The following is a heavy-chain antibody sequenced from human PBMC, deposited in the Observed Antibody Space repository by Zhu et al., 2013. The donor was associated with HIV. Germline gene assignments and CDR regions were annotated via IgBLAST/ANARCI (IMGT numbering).Heavy chain of an antibody. CDR3: ATKETYGGILTY. CDR2: VDPEDGET. Sequence: EVQLAQSGAEVKKPGATVKISCKVSGYTFTEYIHWVQQAPGKGLEWVGLVDPEDGETIYAEKFQGRVTLSADTSTDTAYMELSSLRSEDTAVYYCATKETYGGILTYWGQGTLVTVSS. V-gene: IGHV1-69-2*01. D-gene: IGHD4-17*01. CDR1: GYTFTEY. J-gene: IGHJ4*02.